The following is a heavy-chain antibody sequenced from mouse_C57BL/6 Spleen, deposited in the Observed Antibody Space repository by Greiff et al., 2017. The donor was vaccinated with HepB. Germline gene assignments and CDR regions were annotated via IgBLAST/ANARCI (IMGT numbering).Heavy chain of an antibody. CDR2: IYPRDGST. V-gene: IGHV1-78*01. CDR3: ARDGIYYDYDVYFDY. J-gene: IGHJ2*01. D-gene: IGHD2-4*01. Sequence: QVQLQQSDAELVKPGASVKISCKVSGYTFTDHTIHWMKQRPEQGLEWIGYIYPRDGSTKYNEKFKGKATLTADKSSSTAYMQLNSLTSEDSAVYFCARDGIYYDYDVYFDYWGQGTTLTVSS. CDR1: GYTFTDHT.